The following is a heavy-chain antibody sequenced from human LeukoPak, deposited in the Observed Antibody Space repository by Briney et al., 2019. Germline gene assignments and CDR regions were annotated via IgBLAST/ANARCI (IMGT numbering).Heavy chain of an antibody. CDR3: ARGPEYSYGHFDY. V-gene: IGHV3-53*04. Sequence: GGSLRLSCAASGLLVSNNYMSWVREAPGKGLEWVSTIYSGGSTYYADSVKGRFNLSRHSSKNTLFLEKDSLRDEDTARYYCARGPEYSYGHFDYWGQGTLVTVSS. CDR2: IYSGGST. CDR1: GLLVSNNY. D-gene: IGHD2/OR15-2a*01. J-gene: IGHJ4*02.